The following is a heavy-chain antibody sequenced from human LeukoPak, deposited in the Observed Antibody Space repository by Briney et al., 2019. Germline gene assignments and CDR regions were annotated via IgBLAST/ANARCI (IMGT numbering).Heavy chain of an antibody. CDR3: ARAPITSPFYFDY. Sequence: ETLSLTCAVYGGSLSGYYWTFVRQTPGKGLEWVSGINWSGGSTGYADPLRDRFTISRDNAKNSLYLQMESLRAEDTAFYYCARAPITSPFYFDYWGQGTLVTVSS. CDR2: INWSGGST. V-gene: IGHV3-20*04. D-gene: IGHD2-2*01. J-gene: IGHJ4*02. CDR1: GGSLSGYY.